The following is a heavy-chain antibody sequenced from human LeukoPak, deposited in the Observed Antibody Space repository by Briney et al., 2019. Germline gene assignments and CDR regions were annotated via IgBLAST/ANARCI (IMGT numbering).Heavy chain of an antibody. CDR3: ARVVLLRSGGSRLQDAFDI. J-gene: IGHJ3*02. V-gene: IGHV4-39*07. CDR1: GGSISSSSYY. Sequence: PSETPSLTCTVSGGSISSSSYYWGWIRQPPGKGLEWIGSIYYSGSTYYNSSLNSRVTISVDTSKNQFSLKLSSVTAADTAVYYCARVVLLRSGGSRLQDAFDIWGQGTMVAVS. D-gene: IGHD3-3*01. CDR2: IYYSGST.